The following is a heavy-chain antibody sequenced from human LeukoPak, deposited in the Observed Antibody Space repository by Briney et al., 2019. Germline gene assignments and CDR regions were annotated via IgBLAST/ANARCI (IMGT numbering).Heavy chain of an antibody. D-gene: IGHD2-21*02. V-gene: IGHV3-64*01. J-gene: IGHJ4*02. CDR3: AKVWVVTAIPDY. CDR1: GFTFSSYA. Sequence: GGSLRLSCAASGFTFSSYAMHWVRQAPGKGLEYVSAISSNGGSTYYANSVKGRLTISRDNSKNTLYLQMGSLRAEDMAVYYCAKVWVVTAIPDYWGQGTLVTVSS. CDR2: ISSNGGST.